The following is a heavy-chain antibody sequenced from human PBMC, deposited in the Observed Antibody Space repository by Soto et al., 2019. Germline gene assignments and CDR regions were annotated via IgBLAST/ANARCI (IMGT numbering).Heavy chain of an antibody. J-gene: IGHJ4*02. Sequence: QVQLVESGGGVVQPGSSLRLSCASSGFAFSSNPMHWVRQAPGKGLEWVAFISYDGNNEYYAVSVKGRFTISRDNSKNTLYLQMNSLRADDTGVYYCARGVAAGTPDYWGQGTLVTVSS. V-gene: IGHV3-30-3*01. D-gene: IGHD6-13*01. CDR3: ARGVAAGTPDY. CDR2: ISYDGNNE. CDR1: GFAFSSNP.